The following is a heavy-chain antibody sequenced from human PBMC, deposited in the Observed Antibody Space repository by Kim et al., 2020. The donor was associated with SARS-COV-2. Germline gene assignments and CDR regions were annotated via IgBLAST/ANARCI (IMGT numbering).Heavy chain of an antibody. CDR1: GGSISSSSYY. J-gene: IGHJ4*02. V-gene: IGHV4-39*07. Sequence: SETLSLTCTVSGGSISSSSYYWSWIRQPPGKGLEWIGSIYYSGSTYYNPSLKSRVTISEDTSKNQFSLKLSSVTAADTAVYYCARDLITATTFFDYWGQGTLVTVSS. CDR3: ARDLITATTFFDY. CDR2: IYYSGST. D-gene: IGHD1-7*01.